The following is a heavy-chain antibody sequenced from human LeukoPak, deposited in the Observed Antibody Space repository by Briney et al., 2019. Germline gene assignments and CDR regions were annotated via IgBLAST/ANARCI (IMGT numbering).Heavy chain of an antibody. CDR3: ARDNSVEDTAWWFDP. Sequence: ASVKVSCKASGYAFTSYYMHWVRQAPGQGLEWMGIINPSGGSTSYAQKFQGRVTMTRDMSTSTDYMELSSLRSEDTTVYYCARDNSVEDTAWWFDPWGQGTLVTVSS. CDR1: GYAFTSYY. D-gene: IGHD4-23*01. CDR2: INPSGGST. J-gene: IGHJ5*02. V-gene: IGHV1-46*01.